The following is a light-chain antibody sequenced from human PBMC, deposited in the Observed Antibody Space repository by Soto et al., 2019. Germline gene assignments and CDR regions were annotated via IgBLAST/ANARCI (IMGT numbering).Light chain of an antibody. J-gene: IGLJ1*01. CDR2: EVS. CDR1: SSDVGGYNY. V-gene: IGLV2-14*01. CDR3: SSYTSSSTLYV. Sequence: LTQPASVSGSPGQSITISCTGTSSDVGGYNYVSWYQQHPGKAPKLMIYEVSNRPSGVSNRFSGSKSGNTASLTISGLQAEDEADYYCSSYTSSSTLYVFGTGTKVTVL.